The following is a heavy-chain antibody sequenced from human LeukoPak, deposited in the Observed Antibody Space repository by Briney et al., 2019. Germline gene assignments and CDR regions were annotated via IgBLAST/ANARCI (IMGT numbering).Heavy chain of an antibody. CDR2: ISQSGSI. CDR1: GGSFSGYY. J-gene: IGHJ5*01. CDR3: SSGGVGNRLGS. Sequence: PAGTLSLTCAVYGGSFSGYYWSWIRQPPGKGLEWIGEISQSGSINYYPSLKSRVTISIDTSTNLFSLKLSSVTAADTAVYYCSSGGVGNRLGSWGQGTLVTVSS. V-gene: IGHV4-34*01. D-gene: IGHD1-26*01.